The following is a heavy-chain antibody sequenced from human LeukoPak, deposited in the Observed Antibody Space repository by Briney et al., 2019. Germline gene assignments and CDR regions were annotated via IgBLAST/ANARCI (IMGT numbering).Heavy chain of an antibody. J-gene: IGHJ3*02. V-gene: IGHV5-51*01. CDR3: ARDGYNHDDAFDI. CDR1: GSRFTSYW. Sequence: GESLKISCKGSGSRFTSYWIGWVRQMPGKGLEWMGIIYPGDSDTRYSPSFQGQVTISADKSISTAYLQWSSLKASDTAMYYCARDGYNHDDAFDIWGQGTMVTVSS. CDR2: IYPGDSDT. D-gene: IGHD5-24*01.